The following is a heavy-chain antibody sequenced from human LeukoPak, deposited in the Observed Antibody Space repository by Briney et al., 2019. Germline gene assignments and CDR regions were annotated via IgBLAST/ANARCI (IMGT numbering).Heavy chain of an antibody. V-gene: IGHV1-69*01. CDR1: GGTFSSHA. D-gene: IGHD2-2*02. CDR3: ARGDIVVVPAAISRFWYFDL. J-gene: IGHJ2*01. CDR2: IIPIFGTA. Sequence: ASVTVSCKASGGTFSSHAISWVRQAPGQGLEWMGGIIPIFGTANYAQKFQGRVTITADESTSTAYMDLSSLRSEDTAVYYCARGDIVVVPAAISRFWYFDLWGRGTLVTVSS.